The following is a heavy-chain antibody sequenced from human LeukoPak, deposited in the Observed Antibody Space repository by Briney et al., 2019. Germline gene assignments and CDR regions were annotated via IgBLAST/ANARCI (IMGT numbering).Heavy chain of an antibody. D-gene: IGHD2-2*01. V-gene: IGHV3-21*01. J-gene: IGHJ4*02. Sequence: GGSLRLSCAASGFTFSRYRINWVRQSPGDGLEWVSSISSSSIIYIYYADSVKGRFTISRDNAKNSLFLPMNSLRAEDTAVYSCARETWRIAYCSSITCGLNSWGPGTLVTVSS. CDR1: GFTFSRYR. CDR3: ARETWRIAYCSSITCGLNS. CDR2: ISSSSIIYI.